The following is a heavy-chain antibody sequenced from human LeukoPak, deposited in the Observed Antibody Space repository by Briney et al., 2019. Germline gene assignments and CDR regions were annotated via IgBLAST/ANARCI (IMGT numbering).Heavy chain of an antibody. J-gene: IGHJ3*02. D-gene: IGHD3-22*01. V-gene: IGHV4-4*07. CDR2: IYTSGST. CDR1: GGSISSYY. CDR3: ARVHYYDSSRAFDI. Sequence: SETLSLTCTVSGGSISSYYWSWIRQPAGKGLEWIGRIYTSGSTNYNPSLKSRVTMSVDTSKNQFSLKLSSVTAADTAAYYCARVHYYDSSRAFDIWGQGTMVTVSS.